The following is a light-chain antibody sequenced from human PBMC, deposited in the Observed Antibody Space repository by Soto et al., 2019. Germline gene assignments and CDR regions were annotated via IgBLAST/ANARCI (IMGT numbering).Light chain of an antibody. CDR2: GAS. J-gene: IGKJ3*01. V-gene: IGKV1-12*02. Sequence: DIQMTQSPSSVPASIGDRVTITCRASQDINTWLAWYQQKPGKAPNLLIYGASSLQSGVPSRFSGSGSGTDFTLTISNLQPEDFATYYCQQANSFPFAFGPGTKVDIK. CDR3: QQANSFPFA. CDR1: QDINTW.